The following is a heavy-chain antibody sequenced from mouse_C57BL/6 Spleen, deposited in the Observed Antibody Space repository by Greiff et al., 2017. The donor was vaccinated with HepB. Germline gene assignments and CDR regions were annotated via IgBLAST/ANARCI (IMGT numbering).Heavy chain of an antibody. V-gene: IGHV1-69*01. Sequence: QVQLQQPGAELVMPGASVKLSCKASGYTFTSYWMHWVKQRPGQGLEWIGEIDPSDSYTNYNQKFKGKSTLTVDKSSSTAYMQLSSLTSEDSAVYYCARYNHATYYYAMDYWGQGTSVTVSS. CDR1: GYTFTSYW. J-gene: IGHJ4*01. CDR3: ARYNHATYYYAMDY. CDR2: IDPSDSYT. D-gene: IGHD6-1*01.